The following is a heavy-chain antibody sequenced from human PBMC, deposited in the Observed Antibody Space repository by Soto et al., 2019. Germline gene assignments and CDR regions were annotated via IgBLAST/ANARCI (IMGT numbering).Heavy chain of an antibody. CDR2: INHSGST. V-gene: IGHV4-34*01. CDR3: ARIPYCSGDSCYYYGMDV. D-gene: IGHD2-15*01. J-gene: IGHJ6*02. CDR1: GGSFSGYY. Sequence: PSETLSLTXAVYGGSFSGYYWSWIRQPPGKGLEWIGEINHSGSTNYNPSLKSRVTISVDTSKNQFSLKLSSVTAADTAVYYCARIPYCSGDSCYYYGMDVWGQGTTVTVSS.